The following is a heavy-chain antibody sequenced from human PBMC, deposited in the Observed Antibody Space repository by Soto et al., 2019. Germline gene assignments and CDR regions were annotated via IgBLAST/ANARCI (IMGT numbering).Heavy chain of an antibody. D-gene: IGHD2-15*01. Sequence: GASVKVSCKASGGTFSSYAISWVRQAPGQGLEWMGGIIPIFGTANYAQKFQGRVTITADKSTSTAYMELSSLRSEDTAVYYCARATDIVVVVAGTGYSYYGMDVWAQGTTVTVSS. J-gene: IGHJ6*02. CDR1: GGTFSSYA. CDR2: IIPIFGTA. V-gene: IGHV1-69*06. CDR3: ARATDIVVVVAGTGYSYYGMDV.